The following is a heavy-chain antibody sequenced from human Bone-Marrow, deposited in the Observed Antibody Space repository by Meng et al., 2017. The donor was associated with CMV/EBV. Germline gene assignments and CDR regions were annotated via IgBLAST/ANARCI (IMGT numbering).Heavy chain of an antibody. D-gene: IGHD2-2*01. CDR1: GYTFTGYY. CDR3: ARDGTYCSSTSCHNWFDP. V-gene: IGHV1-2*02. J-gene: IGHJ5*02. CDR2: INPNSGGT. Sequence: ASVKVSCKASGYTFTGYYMHWVRQAPGQGLEWMGWINPNSGGTNYAQKFQGRVTMTRDTSISTAYMELRSLRSDDTAVYYCARDGTYCSSTSCHNWFDPWGQGTLVTVSS.